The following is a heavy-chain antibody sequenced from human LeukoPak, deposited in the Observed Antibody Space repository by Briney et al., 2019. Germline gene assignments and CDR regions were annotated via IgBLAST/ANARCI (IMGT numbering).Heavy chain of an antibody. CDR2: IIPIFGTA. Sequence: GSSVKVSCKASGDTFSSYALSWVRQAPGQGLEWMGGIIPIFGTANYAQKFQGRVTITADESTSTAYMELSSLRSEDTAVYYCASPKMTTVTTDYYYYMDVWGKGTTVTVSS. J-gene: IGHJ6*03. D-gene: IGHD4-11*01. V-gene: IGHV1-69*01. CDR3: ASPKMTTVTTDYYYYMDV. CDR1: GDTFSSYA.